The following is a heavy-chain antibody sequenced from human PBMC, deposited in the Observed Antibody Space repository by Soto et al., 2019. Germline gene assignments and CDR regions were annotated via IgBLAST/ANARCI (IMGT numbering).Heavy chain of an antibody. V-gene: IGHV1-69*06. J-gene: IGHJ4*02. CDR1: GGTLTNYA. CDR3: ARDHSLVGGTYYFDY. Sequence: QVQLVQSGAEVKKPGSSVRLSCKASGGTLTNYAISWVRQAPGQGLEWMGGIIPIIGSAKNAQKFQGRVTITADTSTDTAYMELSSLRPDDTAVYYCARDHSLVGGTYYFDYWGQGTLVTVSS. CDR2: IIPIIGSA. D-gene: IGHD1-26*01.